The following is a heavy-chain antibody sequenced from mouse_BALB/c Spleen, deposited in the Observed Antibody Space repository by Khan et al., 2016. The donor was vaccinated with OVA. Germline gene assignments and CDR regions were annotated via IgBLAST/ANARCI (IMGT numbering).Heavy chain of an antibody. V-gene: IGHV1-4*01. CDR3: VRDGADDRNEGWFDY. D-gene: IGHD2-14*01. CDR1: GYTFTSYT. Sequence: VQLVESGAELARPGASVKMSCKASGYTFTSYTIHWIKQRPGQGLEWIGYINPSNGYTNHTQKFKDKATLTADKYSNTAYLQLSSLTSDDSAVYNSVRDGADDRNEGWFDYWGQGTMVTVSA. CDR2: INPSNGYT. J-gene: IGHJ3*01.